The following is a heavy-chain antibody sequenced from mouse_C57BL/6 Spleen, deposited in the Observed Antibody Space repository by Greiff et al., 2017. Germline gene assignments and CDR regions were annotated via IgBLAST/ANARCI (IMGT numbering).Heavy chain of an antibody. CDR1: GYTFTDYY. V-gene: IGHV1-26*01. D-gene: IGHD1-1*01. CDR3: ARTRGYGSSYPFDY. Sequence: VQLQQSGPELVKPGASVKISCKASGYTFTDYYMNWVKQSHGKSLEWIGDINPNNGGTSYNQKFKGKATLTVDKSSSTAYMELRSLTSEDSAVYYCARTRGYGSSYPFDYWGQGTTLTVSS. J-gene: IGHJ2*01. CDR2: INPNNGGT.